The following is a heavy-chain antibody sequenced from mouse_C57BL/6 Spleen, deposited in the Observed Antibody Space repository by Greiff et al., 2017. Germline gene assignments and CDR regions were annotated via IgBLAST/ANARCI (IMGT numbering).Heavy chain of an antibody. D-gene: IGHD1-1*01. J-gene: IGHJ2*01. Sequence: VQLKQSGPVLVKPGASVKMSCKASGYTFTDYYMNWVKQSHGKSLEWIGVINPYNGGTSYNQKFKGKATLTVDKSSSTAYMELNSLTSEDSAVYYCARGGTTVVGDYWGQGTTLTVSS. V-gene: IGHV1-19*01. CDR3: ARGGTTVVGDY. CDR1: GYTFTDYY. CDR2: INPYNGGT.